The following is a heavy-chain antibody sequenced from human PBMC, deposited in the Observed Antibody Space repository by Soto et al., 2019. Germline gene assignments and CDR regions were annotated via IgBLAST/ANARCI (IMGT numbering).Heavy chain of an antibody. V-gene: IGHV1-24*01. CDR3: ATWPLYPPDYLAY. D-gene: IGHD5-12*01. J-gene: IGHJ1*01. Sequence: ASVKVSCKVSGYTLTELSMDWVRQAPGKGLEWMGGFDPEDGETIYAQKFQGRVTMTEDTSTDTAYMELSSLRSEDTAVYYCATWPLYPPDYLAYSGQGTLVPVSS. CDR1: GYTLTELS. CDR2: FDPEDGET.